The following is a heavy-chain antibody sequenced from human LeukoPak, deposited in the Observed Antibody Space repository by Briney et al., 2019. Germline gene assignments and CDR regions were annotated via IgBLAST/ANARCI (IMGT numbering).Heavy chain of an antibody. D-gene: IGHD6-13*01. CDR1: GYTFTGYY. V-gene: IGHV1-2*02. J-gene: IGHJ3*02. CDR2: INPNSGGT. CDR3: ARGHSFSNSWSRSALAI. Sequence: ASVKVSCKASGYTFTGYYMHWVRQAPGQGLEWMGWINPNSGGTNYAQKFQGRVTMTRDTSISTAYMELSRLRSDDTAVYYCARGHSFSNSWSRSALAIWGQGTMVTVSS.